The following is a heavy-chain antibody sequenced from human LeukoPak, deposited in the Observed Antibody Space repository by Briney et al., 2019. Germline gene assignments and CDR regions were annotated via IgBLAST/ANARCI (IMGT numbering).Heavy chain of an antibody. CDR3: ARDGTSTDDY. CDR2: ISGYNDNT. V-gene: IGHV1-18*01. D-gene: IGHD2-2*01. CDR1: GYTFTNYG. Sequence: EASVKVSCKASGYTFTNYGISWVRQAPGQGLEWMGCISGYNDNTNYAQKFQGRLTVTTDTSTSTTYMELRSLRSDDTAVYYCARDGTSTDDYWGQGTLATVSS. J-gene: IGHJ4*02.